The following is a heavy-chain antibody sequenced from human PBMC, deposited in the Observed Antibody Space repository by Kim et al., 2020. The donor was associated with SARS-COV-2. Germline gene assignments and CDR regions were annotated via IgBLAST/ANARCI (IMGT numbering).Heavy chain of an antibody. D-gene: IGHD2-15*01. J-gene: IGHJ4*02. Sequence: SETLSLTCAVYGGSFSGYYWSWIRQPPGKGLEWIGEINHSGSTNYNPSLKSRVTISVDTSKNQFSLKLSSVTAADTAVYYCARGLRGYCSGGSCFFDYWGQGTLVTVSS. CDR1: GGSFSGYY. CDR2: INHSGST. CDR3: ARGLRGYCSGGSCFFDY. V-gene: IGHV4-34*01.